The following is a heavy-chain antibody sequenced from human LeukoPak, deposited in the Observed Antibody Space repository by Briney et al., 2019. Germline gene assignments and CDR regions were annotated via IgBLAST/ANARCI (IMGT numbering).Heavy chain of an antibody. CDR3: ATITAMGYYYYYYMDV. CDR2: IYYSGST. Sequence: PSETLSLTCTVSGGSISSSSYYWSWIRQPPGEGLEWIGSIYYSGSTYYNPSLKSRVTISVDTSKNQFSLKLSSVTAADTAESYCATITAMGYYYYYYMDVWGKRDHGHRLL. V-gene: IGHV4-39*07. D-gene: IGHD5-18*01. J-gene: IGHJ6*03. CDR1: GGSISSSSYY.